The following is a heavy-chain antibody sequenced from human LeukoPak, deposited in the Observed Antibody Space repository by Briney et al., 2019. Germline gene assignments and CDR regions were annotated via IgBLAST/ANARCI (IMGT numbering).Heavy chain of an antibody. CDR3: ARVRITMIVVDKHYYFDY. Sequence: SETLSLTCAVSGGSISSGGYSWSWIRQPPGKGLEWIGYIYHSGSTYYNPSLKSRVTISVDTSKNQFSLKLSSVTAADTAVYYCARVRITMIVVDKHYYFDYWGQGTLVTVSS. CDR1: GGSISSGGYS. CDR2: IYHSGST. V-gene: IGHV4-30-2*01. D-gene: IGHD3-22*01. J-gene: IGHJ4*02.